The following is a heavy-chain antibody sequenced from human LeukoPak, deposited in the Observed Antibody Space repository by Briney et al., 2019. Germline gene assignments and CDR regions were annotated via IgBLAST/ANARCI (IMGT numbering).Heavy chain of an antibody. V-gene: IGHV3-23*01. CDR1: GFTFSSYA. CDR2: INGSGGST. CDR3: AKGRASLDY. Sequence: GGSLRLSCAASGFTFSSYAMSWVRQAPGKGLEWVSTINGSGGSTYYADSVKGRFTISRGNSKNTLYLQMNSLRAEDTAVYYCAKGRASLDYWGQGTLVTVSS. J-gene: IGHJ4*02.